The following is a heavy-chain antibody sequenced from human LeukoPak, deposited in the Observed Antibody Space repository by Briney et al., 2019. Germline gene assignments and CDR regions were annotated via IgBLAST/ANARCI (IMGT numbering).Heavy chain of an antibody. V-gene: IGHV1-2*06. CDR2: INPNSGGA. J-gene: IGHJ6*03. CDR1: GYTFTGYY. Sequence: ASVKVSCKASGYTFTGYYMHWVRQAAGQGLEWMGRINPNSGGANYAQKFQGRVTMTRDTSISTDYMELRRLRSDDTALYYCARANSSSPKAAGSYMDVWGKGTTVTVSS. CDR3: ARANSSSPKAAGSYMDV. D-gene: IGHD6-13*01.